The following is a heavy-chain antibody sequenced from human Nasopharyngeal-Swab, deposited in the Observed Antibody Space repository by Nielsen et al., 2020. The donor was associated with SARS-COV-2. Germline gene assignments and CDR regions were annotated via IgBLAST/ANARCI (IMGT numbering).Heavy chain of an antibody. V-gene: IGHV3-30*18. CDR2: ISYDGSNK. Sequence: GESLKISCAASGFTFSSYGVHWARQAPGKGLEWVAVISYDGSNKYYADSVKGRFTISRDNSKNTLYLQMNSLRAEDTAVYYCAKDWSRDCGGDCSGYWGQGTLVTVSS. J-gene: IGHJ4*02. D-gene: IGHD2-21*02. CDR3: AKDWSRDCGGDCSGY. CDR1: GFTFSSYG.